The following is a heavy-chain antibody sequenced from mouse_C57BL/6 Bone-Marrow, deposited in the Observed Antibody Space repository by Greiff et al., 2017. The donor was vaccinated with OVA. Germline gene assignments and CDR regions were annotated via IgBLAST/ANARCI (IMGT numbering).Heavy chain of an antibody. CDR1: GYSFTDYY. CDR3: AKHYGSSYGYFDV. D-gene: IGHD1-1*01. Sequence: EVQLQQSGPELVKPGASVKISCKASGYSFTDYYMNWVKQSTGQSLEWIGVINPNYGTTSYNQKFKGKATLTVDQSSSTAYMQLNSLTSEDSAVYYCAKHYGSSYGYFDVWGTGTTVTVSS. V-gene: IGHV1-39*01. CDR2: INPNYGTT. J-gene: IGHJ1*03.